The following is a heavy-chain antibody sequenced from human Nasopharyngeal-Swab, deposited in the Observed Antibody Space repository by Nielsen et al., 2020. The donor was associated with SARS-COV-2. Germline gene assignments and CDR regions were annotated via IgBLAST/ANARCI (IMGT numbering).Heavy chain of an antibody. D-gene: IGHD2-15*01. CDR2: VSSSSSYI. J-gene: IGHJ4*02. CDR3: AAGSDY. CDR1: GFSVSGNT. Sequence: GESLKISCAASGFSVSGNTYMSWVRQAPGKGLEWVSSVSSSSSYISYADSVKGRFTISRDNAQNSLFLQMNSLRVEDTAVYYCAAGSDYWGQGTLVTVSS. V-gene: IGHV3-21*06.